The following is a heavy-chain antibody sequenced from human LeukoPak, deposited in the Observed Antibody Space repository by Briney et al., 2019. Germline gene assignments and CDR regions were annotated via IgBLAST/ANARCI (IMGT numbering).Heavy chain of an antibody. V-gene: IGHV3-72*01. D-gene: IGHD2/OR15-2a*01. CDR2: TRNKANSYTT. CDR1: GFTLSSHR. CDR3: TAAFYYSPTYYLDN. J-gene: IGHJ4*02. Sequence: PGGSLRLSCAASGFTLSSHRMSWVRQAPGEGLEWVGRTRNKANSYTTEYAASVKGRFTISRDDSKKSLYLQMNSLKTEDTAIYYCTAAFYYSPTYYLDNWGQGTLVSVSS.